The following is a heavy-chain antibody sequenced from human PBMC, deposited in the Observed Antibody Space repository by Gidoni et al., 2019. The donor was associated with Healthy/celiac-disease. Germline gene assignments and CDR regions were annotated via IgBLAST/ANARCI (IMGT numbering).Heavy chain of an antibody. V-gene: IGHV4-39*07. CDR3: ARAGSPYYYGMDV. J-gene: IGHJ6*02. Sequence: QLQLQESGPGLVKPSETLSLTCTVSGRSISSSSYYWGWIRQPPGKGLEWIGSIYYSGSTYYNPSLKSRVTISVDTSKNQFSLKLSSVTAADTAVYYCARAGSPYYYGMDVWGQGTTVTVSS. D-gene: IGHD7-27*01. CDR1: GRSISSSSYY. CDR2: IYYSGST.